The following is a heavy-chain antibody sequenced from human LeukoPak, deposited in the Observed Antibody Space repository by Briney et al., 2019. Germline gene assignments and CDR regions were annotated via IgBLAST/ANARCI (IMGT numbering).Heavy chain of an antibody. CDR2: ISSSSSYI. CDR1: GFTFSSYS. J-gene: IGHJ4*02. V-gene: IGHV3-21*01. Sequence: GGSLRLSCAASGFTFSSYSMNWVRQAPGKGLEWASSISSSSSYIYYADSVKGRFTISRGNAKNSLYLQMNSLRAEDTAVYYCARDRGGPVAGTMDYWGQGTLVTVSS. D-gene: IGHD6-19*01. CDR3: ARDRGGPVAGTMDY.